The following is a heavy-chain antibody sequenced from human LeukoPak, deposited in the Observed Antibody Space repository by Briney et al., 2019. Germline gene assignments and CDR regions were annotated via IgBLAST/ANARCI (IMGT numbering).Heavy chain of an antibody. D-gene: IGHD2-8*01. CDR2: LSGSGITT. CDR1: GFTFSNSA. V-gene: IGHV3-23*01. Sequence: GGSLRLSCAASGFTFSNSAMSWVRQAPGKGLEWASTLSGSGITTYYADSVKGRFTISRDNSKNTLYLQMNSLRAEDTAVYYCANPVMGDYWGQGTLVTVSS. CDR3: ANPVMGDY. J-gene: IGHJ4*02.